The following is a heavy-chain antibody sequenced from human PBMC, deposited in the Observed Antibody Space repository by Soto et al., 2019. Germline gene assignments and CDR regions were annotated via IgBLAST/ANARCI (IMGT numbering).Heavy chain of an antibody. CDR3: ATSYTGYCSSTSCPYYYYGMDV. CDR1: GGTFSSYT. D-gene: IGHD2-2*01. Sequence: QVQLVQSGAEVKKPGSSVKVSCKASGGTFSSYTISWVRQAPGQGLEWMGRIIPILGIANYAQKFQGRVTITADKSTSTAYMELSSLRSDDTAVYYCATSYTGYCSSTSCPYYYYGMDVWGQGTTVTVSS. J-gene: IGHJ6*02. V-gene: IGHV1-69*02. CDR2: IIPILGIA.